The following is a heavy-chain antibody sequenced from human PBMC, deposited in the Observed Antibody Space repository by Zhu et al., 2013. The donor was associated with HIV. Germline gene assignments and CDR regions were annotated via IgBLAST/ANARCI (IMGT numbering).Heavy chain of an antibody. D-gene: IGHD4-17*01. CDR3: AREISVYGDYVRHFDY. J-gene: IGHJ4*02. CDR2: IYYSGST. Sequence: QLQLQESGPGLVKPSETLSLTCTVSGDSISSSSYSWGWIRQPPGKGLEWIGSIYYSGSTYYNPSLKSRVTISVDTSNNQFSLKLRSVAAADTAVYYCAREISVYGDYVRHFDYWGQGTLVTVS. V-gene: IGHV4-39*07. CDR1: GDSISSSSYS.